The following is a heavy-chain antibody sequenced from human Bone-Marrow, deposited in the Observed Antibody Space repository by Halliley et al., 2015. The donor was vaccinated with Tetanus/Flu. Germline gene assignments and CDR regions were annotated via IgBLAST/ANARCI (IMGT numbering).Heavy chain of an antibody. CDR3: ARLGHNSLTGNIAGYFAL. CDR1: GFTFSDHY. J-gene: IGHJ2*01. V-gene: IGHV3-72*01. CDR2: VRNRANGYTT. D-gene: IGHD3-9*01. Sequence: SLRLSCAASGFTFSDHYMDWVRQATGQGLEWVGRVRNRANGYTTEYAASVKGRFTVSRDDSERSLYLQMNSLKTEDAAVYYCARLGHNSLTGNIAGYFALWGRGILVTFSS.